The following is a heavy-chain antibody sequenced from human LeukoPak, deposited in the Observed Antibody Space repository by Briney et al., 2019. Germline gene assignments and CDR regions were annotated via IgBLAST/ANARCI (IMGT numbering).Heavy chain of an antibody. CDR3: ARDTHYYGSGSPAFDL. D-gene: IGHD3-10*01. V-gene: IGHV3-48*01. J-gene: IGHJ3*01. Sequence: GGSLRLSCEASGFTFSSYSMNWVRQAPGKGLEWVSYISFSSATIHYADSVKGRFTISRDNAKNSLYLQLNSLRAEDTALYYCARDTHYYGSGSPAFDLWGRGTMVTVSS. CDR1: GFTFSSYS. CDR2: ISFSSATI.